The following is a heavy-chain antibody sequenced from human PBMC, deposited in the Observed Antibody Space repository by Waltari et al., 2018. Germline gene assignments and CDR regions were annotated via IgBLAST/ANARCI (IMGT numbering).Heavy chain of an antibody. V-gene: IGHV3-48*04. Sequence: EVQLVESGGGLVQPGGSLRLSCAASGFTFSSYSMNWVRQAPGKGLEWVSYISSSSSTIYYADSVKGRFTISRDNAKNSLYLQMNSLGAEDTAVYYCARDFSGYSSSWYMRVYYFDYWGQGTLVTVSS. CDR1: GFTFSSYS. J-gene: IGHJ4*02. CDR2: ISSSSSTI. D-gene: IGHD6-13*01. CDR3: ARDFSGYSSSWYMRVYYFDY.